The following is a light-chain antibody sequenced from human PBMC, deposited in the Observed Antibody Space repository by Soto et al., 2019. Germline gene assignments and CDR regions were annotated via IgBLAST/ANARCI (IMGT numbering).Light chain of an antibody. CDR3: QQYGSSPFT. CDR2: GAS. Sequence: EIVLTQSPGTLSLSPGERATLSCRASQSVSSSYLAWYQQKPGQAPRLVIYGASSRATGIPDRFSGSGSGTHFTLTISRLEPEDFAVYYCQQYGSSPFTFGPGTKVEIK. V-gene: IGKV3-20*01. J-gene: IGKJ3*01. CDR1: QSVSSSY.